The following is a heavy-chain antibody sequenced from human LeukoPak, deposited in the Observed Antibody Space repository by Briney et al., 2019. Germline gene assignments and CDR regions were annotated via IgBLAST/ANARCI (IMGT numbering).Heavy chain of an antibody. V-gene: IGHV3-53*01. CDR3: ARDSSGWFGDPDAFDI. J-gene: IGHJ3*02. CDR1: EFTVSSNY. D-gene: IGHD6-19*01. CDR2: MYSGGST. Sequence: GGSLRLSCAASEFTVSSNYMSWVRQAPWKGLEWVSVMYSGGSTYYADSEKGRFTISRDNSKNTLYLQMNSLRAEDTAVYYCARDSSGWFGDPDAFDIWGQGTMVTVSS.